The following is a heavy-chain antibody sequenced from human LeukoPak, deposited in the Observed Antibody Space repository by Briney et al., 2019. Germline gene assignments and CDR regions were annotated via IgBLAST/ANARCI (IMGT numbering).Heavy chain of an antibody. D-gene: IGHD5-18*01. V-gene: IGHV3-48*01. Sequence: GGSLRLSCAASGFTFSSYAMNWVRQAPGKGLEWVSYISSSSSTIYYADSVKGRFTISRDNAKNSLYLQMNSLRAVDTAVYYCAREIQLWSGDVDYWGQGTLVTVSS. CDR2: ISSSSSTI. CDR3: AREIQLWSGDVDY. J-gene: IGHJ4*02. CDR1: GFTFSSYA.